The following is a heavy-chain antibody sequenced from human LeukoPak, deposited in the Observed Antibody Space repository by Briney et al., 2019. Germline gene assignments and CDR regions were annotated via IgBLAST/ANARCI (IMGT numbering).Heavy chain of an antibody. CDR2: ISAYNGNT. D-gene: IGHD3-10*01. CDR3: ARAPYGSGSLGYYYGMDV. CDR1: GYTFTSYG. Sequence: ATVKVSCKASGYTFTSYGISWVRQAPGQGLEWMGWISAYNGNTNYAQKLQGRVTMTTDTSTSTAYMELRSLRSDDTAVYYCARAPYGSGSLGYYYGMDVWGQGTTVTVSS. J-gene: IGHJ6*02. V-gene: IGHV1-18*01.